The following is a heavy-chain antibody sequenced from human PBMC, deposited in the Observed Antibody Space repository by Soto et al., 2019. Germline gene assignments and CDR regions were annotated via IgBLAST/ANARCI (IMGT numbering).Heavy chain of an antibody. D-gene: IGHD2-2*01. J-gene: IGHJ6*02. Sequence: QVQLVQSGAEVKKPGSSVKVSCKASGGTFSSYAITRARQPPGQGLEWMGGISPIPGTANYAQKLQGRVTITADESTSTAYRELSSLTSAATPVYYGARSQGSSTSLEIYYYFYYGMDVWGQGTTVTVSS. CDR1: GGTFSSYA. V-gene: IGHV1-69*01. CDR2: ISPIPGTA. CDR3: ARSQGSSTSLEIYYYFYYGMDV.